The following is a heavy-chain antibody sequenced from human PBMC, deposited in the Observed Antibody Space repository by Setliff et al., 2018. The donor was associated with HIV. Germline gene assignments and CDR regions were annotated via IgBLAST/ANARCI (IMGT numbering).Heavy chain of an antibody. CDR1: GFNFSPYA. J-gene: IGHJ4*02. V-gene: IGHV3-30*04. CDR2: VSNDGNQ. D-gene: IGHD3-3*01. CDR3: ARVWMATVSSDY. Sequence: PGGSLRLSCATSGFNFSPYAMHWVRQSPGKGLEWVAVVSNDGNQYYAGSVKGRFTISRDNSKNTLYLQMNSLTTEDTALYYCARVWMATVSSDYWGQGSLVTVSS.